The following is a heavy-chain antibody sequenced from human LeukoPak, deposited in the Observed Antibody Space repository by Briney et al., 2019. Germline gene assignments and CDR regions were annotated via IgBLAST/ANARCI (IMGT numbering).Heavy chain of an antibody. CDR2: VYYSGST. CDR1: GGSISSYY. J-gene: IGHJ6*03. D-gene: IGHD3-10*01. CDR3: ARDYGSGRRYYYMDV. Sequence: SETLSLTCTVSGGSISSYYWSWIRQPPGKGLEWIGYVYYSGSTNYNPSLKSRVTISVDTSKKQFSLKLSSVTAADTAVYYCARDYGSGRRYYYMDVWGKGTTVTVSS. V-gene: IGHV4-59*12.